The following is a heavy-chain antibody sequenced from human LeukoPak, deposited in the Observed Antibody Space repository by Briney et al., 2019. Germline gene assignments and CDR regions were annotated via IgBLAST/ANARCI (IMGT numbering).Heavy chain of an antibody. CDR2: INPNSGGT. Sequence: ASVKVSFKSSGYTFTGYYMHWVRQAPGQGLEWMGWINPNSGGTNYAQKFQGRVTMTRDTSISTAYMELSRLRSDDTAVYYCARGDDWNGLFDYWGQGTLVTVSS. CDR1: GYTFTGYY. CDR3: ARGDDWNGLFDY. J-gene: IGHJ4*02. D-gene: IGHD1-1*01. V-gene: IGHV1-2*02.